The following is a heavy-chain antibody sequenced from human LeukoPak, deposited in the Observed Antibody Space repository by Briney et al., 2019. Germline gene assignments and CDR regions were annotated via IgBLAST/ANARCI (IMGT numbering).Heavy chain of an antibody. J-gene: IGHJ6*02. CDR2: ISYDGSNK. D-gene: IGHD3-22*01. Sequence: GSLRLSCAASGFTFSSYAMHWVRQAPGKGLEWVAVISYDGSNKYYADSVKGRFTISRDNSKNTLYLQMNSLRAEDTAVYYCAREGLYYDGRRSYYYYGMDVWGQGTTVTVSS. CDR3: AREGLYYDGRRSYYYYGMDV. V-gene: IGHV3-30-3*01. CDR1: GFTFSSYA.